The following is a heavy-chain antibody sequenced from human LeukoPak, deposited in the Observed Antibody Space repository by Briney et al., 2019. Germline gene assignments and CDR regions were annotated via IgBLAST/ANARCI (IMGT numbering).Heavy chain of an antibody. D-gene: IGHD5-18*01. J-gene: IGHJ5*02. CDR1: GFIYTDFW. V-gene: IGHV3-74*01. Sequence: GGSLRLSCFGSGFIYTDFWMHWLPPAPGKAPVWVSRINPDGTIIDYALSVKGRFSISRDNAKNLLYLQMSGLRADDTAVYYCAKDLSWNTADRWGQGILVTVSS. CDR3: AKDLSWNTADR. CDR2: INPDGTII.